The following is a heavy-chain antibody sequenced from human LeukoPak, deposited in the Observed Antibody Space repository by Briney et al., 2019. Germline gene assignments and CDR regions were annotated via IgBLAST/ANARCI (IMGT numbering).Heavy chain of an antibody. CDR2: ISATGAKT. Sequence: PGGSLRLSCEASGFTFSVYVMSWIRQAPGKGLEWVSLISATGAKTSYADSVKGRFNISRDNSRNMVFLQMHSLRAADTAVYYCAKDRAGDFHFSLDVWGNGTTVSVSS. V-gene: IGHV3-23*01. CDR3: AKDRAGDFHFSLDV. J-gene: IGHJ6*04. D-gene: IGHD4-17*01. CDR1: GFTFSVYV.